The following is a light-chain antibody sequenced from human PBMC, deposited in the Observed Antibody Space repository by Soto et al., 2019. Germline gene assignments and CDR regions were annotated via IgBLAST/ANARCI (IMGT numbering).Light chain of an antibody. CDR2: GAS. Sequence: IVMTQSPATLSVSPGERATLSCRASQSVSSNLAWNQQKPGQAPRLLIYGASTRATGIPARFSGSASRTDVAHYISTLQSEDSAVQYCHQYKNWPPWTFGQGNKVQIE. CDR1: QSVSSN. CDR3: HQYKNWPPWT. V-gene: IGKV3-15*01. J-gene: IGKJ1*01.